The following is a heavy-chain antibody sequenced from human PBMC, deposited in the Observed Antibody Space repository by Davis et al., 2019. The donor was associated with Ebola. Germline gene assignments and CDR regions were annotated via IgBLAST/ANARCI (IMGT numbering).Heavy chain of an antibody. J-gene: IGHJ4*02. D-gene: IGHD6-19*01. Sequence: GESLKISCAASGFTFSSYSMNWVRQAPGKGLEWVSAISGSGGSTYYADSVKGRFTISRDNSKNTLYLQMNSLRAEDTAVYYCAKDCWRLAVDHYFDYWGQGTLVTVSS. CDR2: ISGSGGST. CDR1: GFTFSSYS. V-gene: IGHV3-23*01. CDR3: AKDCWRLAVDHYFDY.